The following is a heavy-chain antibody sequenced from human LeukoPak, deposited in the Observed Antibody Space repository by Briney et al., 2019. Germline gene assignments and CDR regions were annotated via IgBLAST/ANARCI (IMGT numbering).Heavy chain of an antibody. D-gene: IGHD3-10*01. CDR3: AKDCIWITSMVVLRGAECFPFDS. Sequence: PGGSLRLSCAASGFTFGSYAMSWVRQAPGKGLEWVSAISGSGGSTYYADSVKGRFTISRENSKNTLYLQMNSLRAEDTAVYYCAKDCIWITSMVVLRGAECFPFDSLGQGTQVIVSS. CDR2: ISGSGGST. CDR1: GFTFGSYA. V-gene: IGHV3-23*01. J-gene: IGHJ4*02.